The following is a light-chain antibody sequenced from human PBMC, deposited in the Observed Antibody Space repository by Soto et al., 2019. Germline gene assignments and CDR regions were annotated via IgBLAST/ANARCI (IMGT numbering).Light chain of an antibody. J-gene: IGKJ2*01. CDR1: QNIRNY. CDR3: QQYDELPYT. V-gene: IGKV1-33*01. CDR2: DAS. Sequence: DIQMTQSPSSRSASVGDRVTITCQASQNIRNYLNWYQHKLGKAPRLLISDASHLEPGVPSSFSATGSGTDYTLTISDLQPGDRATYFCQQYDELPYTFGGGTRLEI.